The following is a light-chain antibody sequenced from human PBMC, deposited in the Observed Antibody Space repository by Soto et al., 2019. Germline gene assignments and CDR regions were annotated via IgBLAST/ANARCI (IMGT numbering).Light chain of an antibody. V-gene: IGKV1-33*01. CDR3: QQYDTLPPYT. Sequence: DIQMTQSPSSLSASVGDRVTITCQASQDISNYLNWYQQKPGKAPKLLIYDASNLETGVPSRFSGSGSGTDFTFTISSLQPEAIATYYCQQYDTLPPYTFGQGTTLEIK. CDR1: QDISNY. J-gene: IGKJ2*01. CDR2: DAS.